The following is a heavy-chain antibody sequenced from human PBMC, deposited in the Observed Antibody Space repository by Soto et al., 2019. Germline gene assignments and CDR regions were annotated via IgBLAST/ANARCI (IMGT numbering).Heavy chain of an antibody. D-gene: IGHD2-21*02. CDR3: ARDRGDEKGGGYFDL. CDR2: IHYSGGT. CDR1: GDSISSADYY. Sequence: QVQLQESGPGLVKPSQTLSLTCTVSGDSISSADYYWSWIRQHPGKGLEWIGYIHYSGGTYHNPSLKGRIALSIDTSKNQFALKLSSVTAADTAVYSCARDRGDEKGGGYFDLWGRGTLITVSS. V-gene: IGHV4-31*03. J-gene: IGHJ2*01.